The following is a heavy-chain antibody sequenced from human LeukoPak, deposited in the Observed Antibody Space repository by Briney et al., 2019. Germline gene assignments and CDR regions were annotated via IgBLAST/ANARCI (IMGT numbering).Heavy chain of an antibody. CDR1: GFIVSGNY. Sequence: GGSLRLSCAAPGFIVSGNYMSWVRQAPGKGLEWVSGISWNSGSIGYADSVEGRFTISRDNAKNSLYLQMNSLRAEDTALYYCAKGGGLPGGIAAHSAGWFDPWGQGTLVTVSS. J-gene: IGHJ5*02. CDR2: ISWNSGSI. D-gene: IGHD6-13*01. V-gene: IGHV3-9*01. CDR3: AKGGGLPGGIAAHSAGWFDP.